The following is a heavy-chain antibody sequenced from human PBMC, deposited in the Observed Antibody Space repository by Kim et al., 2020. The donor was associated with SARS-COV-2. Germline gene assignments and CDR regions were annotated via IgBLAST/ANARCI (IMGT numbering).Heavy chain of an antibody. CDR2: ISYDGSNK. CDR1: GLTFSSYA. CDR3: ATAGDNSGSYTSNGMDV. V-gene: IGHV3-30-3*01. J-gene: IGHJ6*02. D-gene: IGHD3-10*01. Sequence: GGSLRLSCAASGLTFSSYAMHWVRQAPGKGLEWVAVISYDGSNKYYADSVKGRFTISRDNSKNTLYLQMNSLRAEDTAVYYCATAGDNSGSYTSNGMDVWGQGTTVTVSS.